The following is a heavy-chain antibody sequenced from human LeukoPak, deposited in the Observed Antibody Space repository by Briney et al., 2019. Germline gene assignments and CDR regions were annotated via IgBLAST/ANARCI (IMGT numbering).Heavy chain of an antibody. D-gene: IGHD3-22*01. V-gene: IGHV1-69*02. J-gene: IGHJ4*02. CDR1: RGTFSSYT. CDR3: ARGGYYDSSGYYYRDY. CDR2: IIPILGIA. Sequence: SVKVSCKASRGTFSSYTISWVRQAPGQGLEWMGRIIPILGIANYAQKFQGRVTITADKSTSTAYMELSSLRSEDTAVYYCARGGYYDSSGYYYRDYWGQGTLVTVSS.